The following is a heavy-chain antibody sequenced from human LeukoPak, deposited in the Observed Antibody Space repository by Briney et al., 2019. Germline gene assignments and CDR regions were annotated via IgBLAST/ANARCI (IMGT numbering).Heavy chain of an antibody. D-gene: IGHD4-23*01. CDR1: GYTFTSYG. CDR3: ARGVDYGGRGEGFDY. V-gene: IGHV1-18*04. CDR2: ISADNGNT. Sequence: ASVKVSCKASGYTFTSYGIGWVRQAPGQGLEWMGWISADNGNTKYAQKLQGRVTMTTDTSTSTAYMELRSLRSDDTAVYYCARGVDYGGRGEGFDYWGQGTLVTVSS. J-gene: IGHJ4*02.